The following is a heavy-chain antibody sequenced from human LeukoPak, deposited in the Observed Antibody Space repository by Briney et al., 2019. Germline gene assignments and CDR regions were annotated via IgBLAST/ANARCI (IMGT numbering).Heavy chain of an antibody. Sequence: ASVKVSCKASGYTFTGYYMHWVRQAPGQGLEWMGWINPNSGGTNYAQKFQGRVTMTRDTSISTAYMELSRLRSDDTAVYYCARDRYYYDSSGPLNPSRYFQHWGQGTLVTVSS. CDR2: INPNSGGT. CDR1: GYTFTGYY. CDR3: ARDRYYYDSSGPLNPSRYFQH. V-gene: IGHV1-2*02. J-gene: IGHJ1*01. D-gene: IGHD3-22*01.